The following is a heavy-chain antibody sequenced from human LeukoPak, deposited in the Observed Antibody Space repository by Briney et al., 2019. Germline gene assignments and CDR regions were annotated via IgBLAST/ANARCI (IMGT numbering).Heavy chain of an antibody. V-gene: IGHV4-39*07. D-gene: IGHD2-15*01. J-gene: IGHJ6*03. CDR3: ARGYCSGGSCYSYYYYNYMDV. CDR1: GDSISRSSYF. Sequence: SETLSLTCTVSGDSISRSSYFWAWIRQPPGKGLEWIGSVYSSGSTYYNPSLRSQITISVDTSKNQFSLKLTSVSAADTAVYYCARGYCSGGSCYSYYYYNYMDVWGKGTTVTVSS. CDR2: VYSSGST.